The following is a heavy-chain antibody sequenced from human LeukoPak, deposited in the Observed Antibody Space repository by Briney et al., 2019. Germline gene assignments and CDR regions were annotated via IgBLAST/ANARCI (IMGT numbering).Heavy chain of an antibody. Sequence: GGSLRLSCAASGFTFSSYAMHWVRQAPGKGLEWVAVISYDGSNKYYADSVKGRFTISRDNSKNTLYLQMNSQRAEDTAVYYCARVDYYDSSGYYGGHPYLDYWGQGTLVTVSS. CDR2: ISYDGSNK. D-gene: IGHD3-22*01. CDR3: ARVDYYDSSGYYGGHPYLDY. J-gene: IGHJ4*02. CDR1: GFTFSSYA. V-gene: IGHV3-30-3*01.